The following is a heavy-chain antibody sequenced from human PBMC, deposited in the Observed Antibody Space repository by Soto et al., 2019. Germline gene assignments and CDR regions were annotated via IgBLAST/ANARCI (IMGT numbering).Heavy chain of an antibody. V-gene: IGHV1-2*02. Sequence: ASVKVSCKASGYTFTGYCMHWVRQAPGQGLEWMGWINPNSGGTNYAQKFQGRVTMTRDTSISTAYMELSRLRSDDTAVYYCARDIRFLEWLPQAHYGMDVWGQGTTVNVSS. CDR1: GYTFTGYC. CDR3: ARDIRFLEWLPQAHYGMDV. J-gene: IGHJ6*02. D-gene: IGHD3-3*01. CDR2: INPNSGGT.